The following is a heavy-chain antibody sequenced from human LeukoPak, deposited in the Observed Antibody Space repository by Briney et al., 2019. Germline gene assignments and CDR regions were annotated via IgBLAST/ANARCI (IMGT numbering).Heavy chain of an antibody. D-gene: IGHD3-10*01. CDR1: GGTFISYV. Sequence: AVKVSCKASGGTFISYVISGVRQAPGQGREWGGRSIPILGIANYAQKFQGRVTITAAQSTSTAYLELSSLRSEDTAVYYCAAMLRVHTHDRDYYYGMDVWGQGTTVTAS. CDR2: SIPILGIA. V-gene: IGHV1-69*04. J-gene: IGHJ6*02. CDR3: AAMLRVHTHDRDYYYGMDV.